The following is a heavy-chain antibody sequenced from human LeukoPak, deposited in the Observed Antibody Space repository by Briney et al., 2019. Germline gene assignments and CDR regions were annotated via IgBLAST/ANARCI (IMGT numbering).Heavy chain of an antibody. CDR1: GFTFSNYA. D-gene: IGHD5-18*01. CDR3: ARRGYSYGLLDF. V-gene: IGHV3-23*01. Sequence: GGSLRLSCAASGFTFSNYAMRWVRQTPGKGLEWVSAISGSGGSTYYADSVRGRFTISRDNSKNTLYLHMNSLRAEDTAVYYCARRGYSYGLLDFWGQGSLVTVSS. CDR2: ISGSGGST. J-gene: IGHJ4*02.